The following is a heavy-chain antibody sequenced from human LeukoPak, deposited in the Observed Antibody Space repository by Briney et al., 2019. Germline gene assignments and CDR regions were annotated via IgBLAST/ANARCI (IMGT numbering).Heavy chain of an antibody. J-gene: IGHJ4*02. D-gene: IGHD6-13*01. CDR2: IYYSGST. V-gene: IGHV4-39*07. CDR3: ARVSPLRIAAAVAYFDY. CDR1: GGSISSSSYY. Sequence: ETLSLTCTVSGGSISSSSYYWGWIRQPPGKGLEWIGSIYYSGSTYYNPSLKSRVTISVDTSKNQFSLKLSSVTAADTAVYYCARVSPLRIAAAVAYFDYWGQGTLVTVSS.